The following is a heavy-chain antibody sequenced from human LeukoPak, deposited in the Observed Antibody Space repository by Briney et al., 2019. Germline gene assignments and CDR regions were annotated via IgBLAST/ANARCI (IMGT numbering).Heavy chain of an antibody. CDR1: GGSISSGGYY. CDR2: IYYSGSI. J-gene: IGHJ4*02. V-gene: IGHV4-31*03. Sequence: KTSDPLSLTCTVSGGSISSGGYYWSWIRQHPGKGLEWIGYIYYSGSIYYNPSLKSRVTMSVDTSENQFSLKLSSVTAADTAVYSGATTVGSYFDYWSQGTLVTVSS. D-gene: IGHD3-16*01. CDR3: ATTVGSYFDY.